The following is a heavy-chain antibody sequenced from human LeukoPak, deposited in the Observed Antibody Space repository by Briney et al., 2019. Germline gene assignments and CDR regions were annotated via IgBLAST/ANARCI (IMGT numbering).Heavy chain of an antibody. J-gene: IGHJ6*03. CDR1: GFTFSTYG. CDR2: IRYDGTNK. CDR3: AKDRDYGDYPSAYYYYMDV. Sequence: GGSLRLSCAASGFTFSTYGIHWVRQAPGKGLEWVAFIRYDGTNKWYADSVKGRSTISRDNSKNMLYLQMNRLRAEDTAVYHCAKDRDYGDYPSAYYYYMDVWGKGTTVTVSS. V-gene: IGHV3-30*02. D-gene: IGHD4-17*01.